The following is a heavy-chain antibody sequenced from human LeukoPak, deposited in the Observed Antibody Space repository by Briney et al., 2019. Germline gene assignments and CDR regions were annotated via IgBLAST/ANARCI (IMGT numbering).Heavy chain of an antibody. Sequence: RSSETLSLTCNVSGASISSGDYYWSWIRQPPGKGLEWIGYISKSGGTYYNPSVSRRLTISRDTSKNQFSVRLSSVTAADTAVYYCARHDGGYLGYSSNPDYWGQGTLVTVSS. D-gene: IGHD6-13*01. CDR2: ISKSGGT. CDR1: GASISSGDYY. V-gene: IGHV4-30-4*01. J-gene: IGHJ4*02. CDR3: ARHDGGYLGYSSNPDY.